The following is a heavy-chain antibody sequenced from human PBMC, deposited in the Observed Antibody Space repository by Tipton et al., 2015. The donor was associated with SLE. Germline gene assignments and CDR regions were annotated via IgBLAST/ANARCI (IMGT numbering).Heavy chain of an antibody. CDR1: GGSITSDIYY. V-gene: IGHV4-61*02. J-gene: IGHJ5*02. CDR3: ARGLAVRRRGESPDDYGGSIWFDP. D-gene: IGHD4/OR15-4a*01. Sequence: TLSLTCTVSGGSITSDIYYWSWIRQPAGKGLEWIGRTYFSGHTNYSPSLMSRVTISVDTSKNQFSLKLTSVTAADTAVYYCARGLAVRRRGESPDDYGGSIWFDPWGQGTLVTVSS. CDR2: TYFSGHT.